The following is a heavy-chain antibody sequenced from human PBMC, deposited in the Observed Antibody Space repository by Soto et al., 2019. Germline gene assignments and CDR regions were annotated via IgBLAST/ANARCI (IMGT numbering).Heavy chain of an antibody. J-gene: IGHJ5*02. D-gene: IGHD6-13*01. Sequence: GGSLRLSCAASGFTFSSYAMSWVRQAPGKGLEWVSAISGSGGSTYYADSVKGRFTISRDNSKNTLYLQMNSLRAADTAVYYCARDPDGIAAAAPAVGFDPWGQGTLVTVSS. CDR2: ISGSGGST. V-gene: IGHV3-23*01. CDR1: GFTFSSYA. CDR3: ARDPDGIAAAAPAVGFDP.